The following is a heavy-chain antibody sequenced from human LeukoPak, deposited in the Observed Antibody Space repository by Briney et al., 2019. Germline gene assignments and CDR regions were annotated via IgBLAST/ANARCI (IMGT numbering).Heavy chain of an antibody. CDR3: AKDGPPITMIVVVKKNDAFDI. CDR2: ISGSGGST. V-gene: IGHV3-23*01. CDR1: GFTFSSYA. J-gene: IGHJ3*02. D-gene: IGHD3-22*01. Sequence: PGGSLRLSCAASGFTFSSYAMSWVRQAPGKGLEWVSAISGSGGSTYYADSVKGRFTISRDNSKNTLYLQMNSLRAEDTAVYYCAKDGPPITMIVVVKKNDAFDIWGQGTMVTVSS.